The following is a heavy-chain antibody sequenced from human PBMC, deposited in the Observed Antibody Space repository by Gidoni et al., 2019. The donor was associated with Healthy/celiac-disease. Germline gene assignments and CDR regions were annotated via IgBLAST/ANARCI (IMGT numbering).Heavy chain of an antibody. V-gene: IGHV4-59*01. CDR1: GGSSSSYD. J-gene: IGHJ4*02. D-gene: IGHD1-26*01. Sequence: QVQLQESGPGLVKPSETLSLTGTASGGSSSSYDWSWIRQPPGKGLEWIGYIYYSGSTNYNPSLKSQVTISVDTSKNQSSPKLSSVTAADTAVYYCARVLRGGGSYWFDYWGQGTLVTVSS. CDR2: IYYSGST. CDR3: ARVLRGGGSYWFDY.